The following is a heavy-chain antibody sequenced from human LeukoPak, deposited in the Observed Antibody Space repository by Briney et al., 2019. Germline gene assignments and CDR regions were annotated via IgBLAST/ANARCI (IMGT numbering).Heavy chain of an antibody. CDR1: GYTFTSYD. V-gene: IGHV1-8*01. CDR2: MNPNSGNT. CDR3: ARGVCSGGSCYRRGIIFDY. D-gene: IGHD2-15*01. Sequence: ASVKVSCKASGYTFTSYDINWVRQATGQGLERMGWMNPNSGNTGYAQKFQGRVAMTRNTSISTAYMELSSLRSEDTAVYYCARGVCSGGSCYRRGIIFDYWGQGTLVTVSS. J-gene: IGHJ4*02.